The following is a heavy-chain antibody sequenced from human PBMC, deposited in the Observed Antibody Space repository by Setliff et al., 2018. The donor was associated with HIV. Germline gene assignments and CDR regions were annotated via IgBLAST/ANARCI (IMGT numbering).Heavy chain of an antibody. CDR2: IYYSGST. CDR3: ARESRNDFWSGYYRTFDI. CDR1: GGSISSSSYY. D-gene: IGHD3-3*01. Sequence: SETLSLTCSVSGGSISSSSYYWGWIRQPPGKGLEWIGSIYYSGSTYYNPSLKSRVTISVDTSKNQISLKLSSVTAADTAMYFCARESRNDFWSGYYRTFDIWGQGTMVTVSS. J-gene: IGHJ3*02. V-gene: IGHV4-39*07.